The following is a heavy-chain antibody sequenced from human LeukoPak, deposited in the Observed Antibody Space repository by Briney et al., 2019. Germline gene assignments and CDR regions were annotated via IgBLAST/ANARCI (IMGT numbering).Heavy chain of an antibody. CDR1: GFIFSSYS. CDR3: AKDPSGTFPYHAFDV. D-gene: IGHD1-26*01. J-gene: IGHJ3*01. CDR2: ITGGGDVT. V-gene: IGHV3-48*04. Sequence: GGSLRLSCAASGFIFSSYSMNWVRQAPGQGLEWVAYITGGGDVTHYGDSVKGRFTVSRDNAKDSLFLQLNSLSAEDTATYYCAKDPSGTFPYHAFDVWGQGTMVTVSS.